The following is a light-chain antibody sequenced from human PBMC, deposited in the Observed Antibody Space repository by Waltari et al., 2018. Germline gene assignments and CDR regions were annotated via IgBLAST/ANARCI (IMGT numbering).Light chain of an antibody. V-gene: IGKV1-39*01. J-gene: IGKJ3*01. CDR3: QQNYKFPVT. CDR2: ASS. Sequence: DLQMTQSPSSLSASVGDRVTITCRASQSITSYLNWYQQKPGKAPTLLIYASSDLHTGVPSRFSGSGSGTDFTLTISSLQPEDFATYYCQQNYKFPVTFGPGTKVDIK. CDR1: QSITSY.